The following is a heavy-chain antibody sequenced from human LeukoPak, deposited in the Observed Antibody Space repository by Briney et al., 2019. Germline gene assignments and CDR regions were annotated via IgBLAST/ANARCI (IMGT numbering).Heavy chain of an antibody. CDR1: GYTFTAYY. J-gene: IGHJ4*02. D-gene: IGHD6-19*01. CDR2: INPNSGGT. Sequence: ASVKVSCKASGYTFTAYYIHWVRQAPGQGLEWMGWINPNSGGTKYAQKFQGRVTMTRDTSITTASMELNSLRSDDTAVYYCARVGSKAGFANFDDWGQGTLVTVSS. V-gene: IGHV1-2*02. CDR3: ARVGSKAGFANFDD.